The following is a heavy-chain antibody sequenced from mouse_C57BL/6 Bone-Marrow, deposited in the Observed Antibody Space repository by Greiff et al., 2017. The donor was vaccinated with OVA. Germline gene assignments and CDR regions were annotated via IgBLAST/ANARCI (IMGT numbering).Heavy chain of an antibody. CDR2: FYPGSGSI. D-gene: IGHD2-3*01. J-gene: IGHJ2*01. CDR3: ARHESNYDGYCYFDY. Sequence: QVQLQQSGAELVKPGASVKLSCKASGYTFTEYTIHWVKQRSGQGLEWIGWFYPGSGSIKYNEKFKDKATLTADKSSSPVYMELRRLTSEDSAVYFCARHESNYDGYCYFDYWGQGTTLTVSS. CDR1: GYTFTEYT. V-gene: IGHV1-62-2*01.